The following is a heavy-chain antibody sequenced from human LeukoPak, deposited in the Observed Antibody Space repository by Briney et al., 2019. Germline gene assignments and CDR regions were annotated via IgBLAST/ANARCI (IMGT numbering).Heavy chain of an antibody. CDR3: ARQDALYYFDY. CDR2: IDHSGST. J-gene: IGHJ4*02. Sequence: SETLSLTCAVYGGSFSGYYWSWIRQPPGKGLEWIGEIDHSGSTNYNPSLKSRVTISVDTSKNQFSLKLSSVTAADTAVYYCARQDALYYFDYWGQGTLVTVSS. V-gene: IGHV4-34*01. CDR1: GGSFSGYY.